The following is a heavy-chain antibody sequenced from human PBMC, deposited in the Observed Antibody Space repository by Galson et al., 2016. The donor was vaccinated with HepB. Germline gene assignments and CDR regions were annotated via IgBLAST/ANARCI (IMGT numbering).Heavy chain of an antibody. CDR1: GFTS. J-gene: IGHJ4*02. Sequence: SLRLSCAASGFTSWVRQAPGKGLEWVSSISSNSSSIYDADSVKGRFTISRDNAKNSPYLQMNSLRAEDTAVYDCAKGDKVTGWDNWGQGTLSPSPQ. CDR3: AKGDKVTGWDN. CDR2: ISSNSSSI. D-gene: IGHD6-19*01. V-gene: IGHV3-21*01.